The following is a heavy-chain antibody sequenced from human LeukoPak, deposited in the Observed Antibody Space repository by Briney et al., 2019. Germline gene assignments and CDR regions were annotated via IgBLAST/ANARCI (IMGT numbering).Heavy chain of an antibody. CDR1: GFRFSDFT. V-gene: IGHV3-23*01. D-gene: IGHD3-16*01. CDR3: GKEGGA. J-gene: IGHJ5*02. CDR2: IGGRSGST. Sequence: GGSLSLYCAASGFRFSDFTMTWVRQAQGQGPVWVSAIGGRSGSTYYADSVGGRFTISRDNSKDMVYLQMNSLKVEDTATYYCGKEGGAWGQGTKVTVSS.